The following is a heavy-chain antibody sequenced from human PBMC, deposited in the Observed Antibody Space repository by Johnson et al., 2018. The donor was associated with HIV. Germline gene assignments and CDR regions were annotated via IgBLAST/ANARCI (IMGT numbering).Heavy chain of an antibody. CDR2: IYSGGST. J-gene: IGHJ3*01. D-gene: IGHD3-22*01. CDR1: GFTVSSNY. CDR3: AKDRGLLDAFDF. V-gene: IGHV3-66*02. Sequence: VQSVESGGGLVQPGWSLRLSCAASGFTVSSNYMSWVRQAPGKGLEWVSGIYSGGSTYYADSVKGRFTISRDNSKNTLYLQMNSLRAEDTAVYYCAKDRGLLDAFDFWGQWTVVTVSS.